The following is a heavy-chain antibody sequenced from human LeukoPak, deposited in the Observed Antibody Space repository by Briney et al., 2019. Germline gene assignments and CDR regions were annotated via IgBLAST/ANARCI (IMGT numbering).Heavy chain of an antibody. V-gene: IGHV4-59*01. CDR1: GGSISSYY. Sequence: SETLSLTCTVSGGSISSYYWSWIRQPPGKGLEWIGYIYYSGSTNYNPSLKSRVTISVDTSKNQFSLKLSSVTAADTAVYYCAREPTEWSGYDSNYFDYWGQETLVTVSS. CDR3: AREPTEWSGYDSNYFDY. CDR2: IYYSGST. D-gene: IGHD5-12*01. J-gene: IGHJ4*02.